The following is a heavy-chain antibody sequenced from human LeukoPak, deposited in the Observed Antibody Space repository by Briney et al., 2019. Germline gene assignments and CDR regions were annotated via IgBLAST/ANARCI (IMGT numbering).Heavy chain of an antibody. CDR1: GGSISGNY. Sequence: PSETLSLTCTVSGGSISGNYWSWIRQSPGKGLEWIGYIHYSGNTNYNPSLKSRVTISVDTSENQFSLKLSSVTAADTAVYYCARDSSGYRRGSLDYWGQGTLVTVSS. CDR2: IHYSGNT. D-gene: IGHD3-22*01. CDR3: ARDSSGYRRGSLDY. V-gene: IGHV4-59*13. J-gene: IGHJ4*02.